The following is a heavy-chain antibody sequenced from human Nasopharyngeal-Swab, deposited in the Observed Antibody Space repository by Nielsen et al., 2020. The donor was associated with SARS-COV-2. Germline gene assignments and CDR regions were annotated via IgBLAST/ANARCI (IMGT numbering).Heavy chain of an antibody. CDR1: GGSISSYY. CDR2: TYYSGST. Sequence: SETLSLTCPVSGGSISSYYWSWIRQPQGKGLEWIGYTYYSGSTNYNPSLKSRVTITVDTSQNQFSLKLSSVTAADTAVYYCASLLRSYCSGGSCYPNGMDVWGQWTTVTVSS. J-gene: IGHJ6*02. CDR3: ASLLRSYCSGGSCYPNGMDV. D-gene: IGHD2-15*01. V-gene: IGHV4-59*01.